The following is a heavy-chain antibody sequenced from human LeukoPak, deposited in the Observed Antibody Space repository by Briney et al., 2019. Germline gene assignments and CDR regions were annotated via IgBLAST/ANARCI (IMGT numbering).Heavy chain of an antibody. CDR3: ARDYYDSSGYLGGQDY. J-gene: IGHJ4*02. CDR1: GGSISSSSYY. V-gene: IGHV4-39*07. Sequence: SETLSLTCTVSGGSISSSSYYWGWIRQPPGKGLEWIGSIYYSGSTYYNPSLKSRVTISVDTYKNQFSLKLSSVTAADTAVYYCARDYYDSSGYLGGQDYWGQGTLVTVSS. D-gene: IGHD3-22*01. CDR2: IYYSGST.